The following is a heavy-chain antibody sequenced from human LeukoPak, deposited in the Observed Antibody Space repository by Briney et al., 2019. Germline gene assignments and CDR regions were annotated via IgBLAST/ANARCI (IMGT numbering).Heavy chain of an antibody. Sequence: GASVKVSCKASGGTFSSYPISWVRQAPGQGLAWMGGIIPIFATADYAQKFQGRGTITADESTSTAYMELSSLRSEDTAVYYCARVRIRDGYNIFVGAFDIWGQGTMVTVSS. J-gene: IGHJ3*02. CDR1: GGTFSSYP. CDR3: ARVRIRDGYNIFVGAFDI. CDR2: IIPIFATA. D-gene: IGHD5-24*01. V-gene: IGHV1-69*13.